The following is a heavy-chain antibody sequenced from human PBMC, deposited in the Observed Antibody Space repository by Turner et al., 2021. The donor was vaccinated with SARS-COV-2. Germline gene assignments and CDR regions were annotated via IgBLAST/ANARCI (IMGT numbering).Heavy chain of an antibody. Sequence: EVQLLASGGGLVQPGGSLTLSCAASGFTFSSYAMSWVHQAPGRGLEWVSVISGSGGGTYYADSVKGRFTISRDNSKNTLYLQMNSLRAEDTAVYYCAKDLITGIYYYYYGMDVWGQGTTVTVSS. CDR3: AKDLITGIYYYYYGMDV. J-gene: IGHJ6*02. V-gene: IGHV3-23*01. CDR1: GFTFSSYA. CDR2: ISGSGGGT. D-gene: IGHD1-20*01.